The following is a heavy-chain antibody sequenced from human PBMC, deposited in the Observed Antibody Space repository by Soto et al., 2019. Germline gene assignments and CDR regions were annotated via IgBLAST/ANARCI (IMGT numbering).Heavy chain of an antibody. CDR2: VSPKSGNT. J-gene: IGHJ1*01. D-gene: IGHD1-1*01. CDR3: ARGRTVSSIGPLLV. Sequence: QIQLVQSGAEVKKPGASVKVSCKASGYNFFDYGVSWVRQAPGQGLEWMGWVSPKSGNTDYARKVQGRVTMTTDISTSTAYMELRGLISDDTGVYHCARGRTVSSIGPLLVWGQGTLVSVSS. CDR1: GYNFFDYG. V-gene: IGHV1-18*01.